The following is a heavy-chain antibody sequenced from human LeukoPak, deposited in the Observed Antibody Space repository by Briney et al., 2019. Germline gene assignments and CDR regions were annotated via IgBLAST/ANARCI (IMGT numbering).Heavy chain of an antibody. V-gene: IGHV4-39*07. J-gene: IGHJ5*02. CDR1: GGSISSSSYY. Sequence: SETLSLTCTVSGGSISSSSYYWGWIRQPPGKGLEWIGSIYYSGSTYYNPSLKSRVTISVDTSKNQFSLKLSSVTAADTAVYYCARVGVHRATAIPAWFDPWGQGTLVTVSS. CDR2: IYYSGST. D-gene: IGHD2-2*02. CDR3: ARVGVHRATAIPAWFDP.